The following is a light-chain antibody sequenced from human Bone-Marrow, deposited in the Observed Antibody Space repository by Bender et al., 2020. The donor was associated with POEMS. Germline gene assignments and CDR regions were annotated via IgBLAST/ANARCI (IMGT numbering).Light chain of an antibody. CDR2: EVS. CDR1: SSDIGGYDY. J-gene: IGLJ2*01. CDR3: SSYTIRSTLV. Sequence: QSALTQPASVSGSPGQSITISCTGTSSDIGGYDYVSWYQQHPGKAPKLVIYEVSHRPSGVSNRFSGSKSGNTASLTISGLQTEDEADYYCSSYTIRSTLVFGGGTKVTVL. V-gene: IGLV2-14*01.